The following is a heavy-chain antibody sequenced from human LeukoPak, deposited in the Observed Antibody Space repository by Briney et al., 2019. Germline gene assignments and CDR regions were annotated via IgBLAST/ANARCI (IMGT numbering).Heavy chain of an antibody. V-gene: IGHV3-23*01. CDR2: ISGSGGST. J-gene: IGHJ4*02. Sequence: GGSLRLSCAASGFTFSSYAMSWVRQAPGKGLEWVSAISGSGGSTYYADSVKGRFTISRDNSKNTLYLQMNSLRAEDTAVYYCAKSRNLNLWFGEWHFDYWGQGTLVTVSS. D-gene: IGHD3-10*01. CDR1: GFTFSSYA. CDR3: AKSRNLNLWFGEWHFDY.